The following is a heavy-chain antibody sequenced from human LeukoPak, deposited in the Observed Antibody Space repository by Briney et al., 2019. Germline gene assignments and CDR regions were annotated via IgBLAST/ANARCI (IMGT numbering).Heavy chain of an antibody. CDR3: ARVGSYFDSGGPKGLVTDY. J-gene: IGHJ4*02. D-gene: IGHD3-22*01. CDR2: INHSGST. V-gene: IGHV4-34*01. CDR1: GFSVNNNY. Sequence: GSLRLSCTASGFSVNNNYISWVRQPPGKGLEWIGEINHSGSTNYNPSLKSRVTISVDTSKNQFSLKLSSVTAADTAVYYCARVGSYFDSGGPKGLVTDYWGQGTRVTVSS.